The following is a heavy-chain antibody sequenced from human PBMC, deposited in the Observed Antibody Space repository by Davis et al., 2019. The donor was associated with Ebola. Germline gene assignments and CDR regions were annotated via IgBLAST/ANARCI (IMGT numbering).Heavy chain of an antibody. CDR1: GGSIRSSSYY. Sequence: SETLSLTCTVSGGSIRSSSYYWGWIRQPPGKGLVWIGSIYYSGSTNYNPSLKSRVTISVDTSKNQFSLKLSSVTAADTAVYYCARVHCSSTSCYRRYYYYGMDVWGQGTTVTVSS. D-gene: IGHD2-2*02. CDR2: IYYSGST. CDR3: ARVHCSSTSCYRRYYYYGMDV. J-gene: IGHJ6*02. V-gene: IGHV4-39*07.